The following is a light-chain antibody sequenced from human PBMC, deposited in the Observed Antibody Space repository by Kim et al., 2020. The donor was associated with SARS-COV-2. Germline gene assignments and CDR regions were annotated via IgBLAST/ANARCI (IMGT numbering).Light chain of an antibody. CDR2: DAS. V-gene: IGKV1-5*01. CDR3: QQHKSYPIT. J-gene: IGKJ5*01. CDR1: QSISSC. Sequence: ASVGDRVTISCRASQSISSCLAWYQQRPGKAPNLLIYDASTLESGVPSRFSGSGSGTEFTLTISSLQPDDFATYYCQQHKSYPITFGQGTRLEIK.